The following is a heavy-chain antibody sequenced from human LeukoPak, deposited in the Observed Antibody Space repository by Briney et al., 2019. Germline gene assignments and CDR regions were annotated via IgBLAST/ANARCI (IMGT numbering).Heavy chain of an antibody. D-gene: IGHD2-15*01. CDR3: ASTLGPSNWFDP. CDR2: INSDGSST. CDR1: GFTFSSYG. J-gene: IGHJ5*02. Sequence: GGSLRLSCAASGFTFSSYGMHWVRQAPGKGLVWVSRINSDGSSTSYADSVKGRFTISRDNAKNTLYLQMNSLRAEDTAVYYCASTLGPSNWFDPWGQGTLVTVSS. V-gene: IGHV3-74*01.